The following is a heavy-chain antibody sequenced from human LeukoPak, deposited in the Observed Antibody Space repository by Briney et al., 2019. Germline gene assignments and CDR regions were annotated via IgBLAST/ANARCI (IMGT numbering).Heavy chain of an antibody. CDR2: IIPIFGIA. J-gene: IGHJ4*02. V-gene: IGHV1-69*04. Sequence: SVKVSCTASGGTFSSYAISWVRQAPGQGLEWMGRIIPIFGIANYAQKFQGRVTITADKSTSTAYMELSSLRSEDTAVYYCARDSLPRGSYPLTQETPFDYWGQGTLVTVSS. CDR1: GGTFSSYA. D-gene: IGHD1-26*01. CDR3: ARDSLPRGSYPLTQETPFDY.